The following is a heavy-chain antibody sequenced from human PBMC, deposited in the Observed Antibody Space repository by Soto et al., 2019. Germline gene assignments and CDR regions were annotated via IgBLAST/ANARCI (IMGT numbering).Heavy chain of an antibody. CDR1: GFTFSSYG. CDR2: ISYDGSNK. J-gene: IGHJ4*02. Sequence: GGSLRLSCAASGFTFSSYGMHWVRQAPGKGLEWVAVISYDGSNKYYADSVKGRFTISRDNSKNTLYLQMNSLRAEDTAVYYCAKDLKRNWNYVWDFDYWGQGTLVTVSS. D-gene: IGHD1-7*01. CDR3: AKDLKRNWNYVWDFDY. V-gene: IGHV3-30*18.